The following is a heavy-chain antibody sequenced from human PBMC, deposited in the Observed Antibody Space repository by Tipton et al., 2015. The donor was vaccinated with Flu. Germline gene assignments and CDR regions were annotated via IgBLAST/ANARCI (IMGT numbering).Heavy chain of an antibody. J-gene: IGHJ4*02. Sequence: SLRLSCAASGFTFSSYEMNWVRQAPGKGLEWVSYISSSGSTIYYADSVKGRFTISRDNAKNSLYLQMNSLRAEDTAVYYCARDDYGFLSGLYYFDYWGQVTLVTVSS. CDR1: GFTFSSYE. V-gene: IGHV3-48*03. CDR2: ISSSGSTI. CDR3: ARDDYGFLSGLYYFDY. D-gene: IGHD3-3*01.